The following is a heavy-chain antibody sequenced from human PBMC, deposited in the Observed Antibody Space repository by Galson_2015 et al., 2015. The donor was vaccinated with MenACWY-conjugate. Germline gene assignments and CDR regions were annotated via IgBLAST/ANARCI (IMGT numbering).Heavy chain of an antibody. V-gene: IGHV5-51*01. CDR2: IYPVNSNI. CDR3: ARHPPGGRGMDV. CDR1: GYSCTTYW. Sequence: QSGAEVKKPEESLKISCTGSGYSCTTYWIAWVRQMPGEGLEWVGLIYPVNSNIRYSPSFQGQVTISADESISTAYLQWSSLKASDTAMYYCARHPPGGRGMDVWGRGTTVTVSS. J-gene: IGHJ6*02. D-gene: IGHD1-26*01.